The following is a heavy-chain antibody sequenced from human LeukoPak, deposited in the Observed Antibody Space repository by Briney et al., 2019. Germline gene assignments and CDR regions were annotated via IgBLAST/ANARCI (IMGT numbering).Heavy chain of an antibody. CDR2: MNPNSGNT. CDR3: ARVYPRVRGVINLWFDP. D-gene: IGHD3-10*01. Sequence: GASVKVSCKASGYTFISYDINWVRQATGQGLEWMGWMNPNSGNTGYAQKFQGRVTMTRNTSISTAYMELSSLRSEDTAVYYCARVYPRVRGVINLWFDPWGQGTLVTVSS. V-gene: IGHV1-8*01. J-gene: IGHJ5*02. CDR1: GYTFISYD.